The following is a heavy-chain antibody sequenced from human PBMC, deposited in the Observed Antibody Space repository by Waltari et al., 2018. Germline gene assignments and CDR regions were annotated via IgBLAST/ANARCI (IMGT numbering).Heavy chain of an antibody. V-gene: IGHV3-21*03. D-gene: IGHD3-3*01. CDR3: ARGDFWSGYTSH. CDR1: GFTFSSYR. Sequence: EVQLVESGGGLVKPGGSLRLSCAASGFTFSSYRMNWVRQAPGKGLEWVSSISSSSSYIYYADSVKGRFTISRDNAKNSLYLQMNSLRAEDTAVYYCARGDFWSGYTSHWGQGTLVTVSS. J-gene: IGHJ4*02. CDR2: ISSSSSYI.